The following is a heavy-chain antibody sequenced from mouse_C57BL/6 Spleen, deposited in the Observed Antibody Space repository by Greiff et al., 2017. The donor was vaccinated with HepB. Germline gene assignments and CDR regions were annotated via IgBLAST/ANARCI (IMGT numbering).Heavy chain of an antibody. D-gene: IGHD1-1*01. CDR3: ARDNYYGSPASFAY. CDR2: ISDGGSYT. Sequence: EVMLVESGGGLVKPGGSLKLSCAASGFTFSSYAMSWVRQTPEKRLEWVATISDGGSYTYYPDNVKGRFTISRDNAKNNLYLQMSHLKSEDTAMYYCARDNYYGSPASFAYWGQGTLVTVSA. V-gene: IGHV5-4*01. CDR1: GFTFSSYA. J-gene: IGHJ3*01.